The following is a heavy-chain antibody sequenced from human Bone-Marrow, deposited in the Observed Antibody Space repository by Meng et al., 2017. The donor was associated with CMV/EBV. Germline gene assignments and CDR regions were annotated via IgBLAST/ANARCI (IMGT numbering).Heavy chain of an antibody. D-gene: IGHD3-3*01. J-gene: IGHJ6*02. CDR1: GYTFTGYY. Sequence: ASVKVSCKASGYTFTGYYMHWVRQAPGQGLEWMGWINPNSGGTNYAQKFQGRVTMTRDTSISTAYMELSRLRSDDTAVYYCARAPPPLNSNFGVVIRSYYYYYGMDVWGQGTTVTVYS. CDR2: INPNSGGT. CDR3: ARAPPPLNSNFGVVIRSYYYYYGMDV. V-gene: IGHV1-2*02.